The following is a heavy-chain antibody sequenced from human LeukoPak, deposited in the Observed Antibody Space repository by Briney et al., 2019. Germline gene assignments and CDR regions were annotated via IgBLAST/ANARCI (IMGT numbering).Heavy chain of an antibody. CDR1: GFTFSSYA. Sequence: GGSLRLSCAASGFTFSSYAMHWVRQAPGKGLEWVAVISYDGSNKYYADSVKGRFTISRDNSKNTLYLQMNSLRAEDTAVYYCARDNVLRFLEWLPRGAFDIWGQGTMVTVSS. CDR2: ISYDGSNK. V-gene: IGHV3-30-3*01. CDR3: ARDNVLRFLEWLPRGAFDI. J-gene: IGHJ3*02. D-gene: IGHD3-3*01.